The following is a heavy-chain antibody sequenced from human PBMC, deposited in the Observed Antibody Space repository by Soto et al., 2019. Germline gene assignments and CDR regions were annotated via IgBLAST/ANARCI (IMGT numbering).Heavy chain of an antibody. CDR2: ISGSGGST. D-gene: IGHD3-22*01. V-gene: IGHV3-23*01. Sequence: GGSLRLSCAASGFTFSSYAMSWVRQGRGKGLEWVSAISGSGGSTYYADSVKGRFTISRGNSKNTLYLQMNSLRAEDTAVYYCAARGITMIVVVITTPAFDIWGQGTMVTVSS. CDR3: AARGITMIVVVITTPAFDI. CDR1: GFTFSSYA. J-gene: IGHJ3*02.